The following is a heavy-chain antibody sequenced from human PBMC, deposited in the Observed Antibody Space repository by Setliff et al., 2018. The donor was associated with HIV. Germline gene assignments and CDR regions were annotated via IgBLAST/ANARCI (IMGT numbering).Heavy chain of an antibody. CDR2: INHSGST. D-gene: IGHD1-1*01. Sequence: PSETLSLTCAVYGGSFSGYYWTWIRQPPGKGLEWIGEINHSGSTSYNPSHMSRVTISVDTSKDQFSLKLRSVTAADTAVYYCARGASKELDYWGPGTLVTVSS. CDR1: GGSFSGYY. CDR3: ARGASKELDY. J-gene: IGHJ4*02. V-gene: IGHV4-34*01.